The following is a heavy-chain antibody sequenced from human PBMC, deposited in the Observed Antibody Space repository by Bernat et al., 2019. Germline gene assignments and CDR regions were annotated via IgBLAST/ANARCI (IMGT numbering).Heavy chain of an antibody. CDR3: ARDREDYYDSSGYFPYYFDY. V-gene: IGHV3-21*01. Sequence: VQLVESGGGVVQPGRSLRLSCAASGFTFSSYSMNWVRQAPGKGLEWVSSISSSSSYIYYADSVKGRFTISRDNAKNSLYLQMNSLRAEDTAVYYCARDREDYYDSSGYFPYYFDYWGQGTLVTVSS. D-gene: IGHD3-22*01. CDR2: ISSSSSYI. J-gene: IGHJ4*02. CDR1: GFTFSSYS.